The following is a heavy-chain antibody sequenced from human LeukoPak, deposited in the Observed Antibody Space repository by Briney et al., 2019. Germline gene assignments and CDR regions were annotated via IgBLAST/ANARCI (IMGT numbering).Heavy chain of an antibody. Sequence: ASVKVSCKASGYTFTGYYMHWVRQAPGQGLEWMGWINPNSGGTNYAQKFQGRVTMTRDTSICTAYMELSRLRSDDTAVYYCAILDVIVVVNDAFDIWGQGTMVTVSS. CDR1: GYTFTGYY. J-gene: IGHJ3*02. CDR3: AILDVIVVVNDAFDI. CDR2: INPNSGGT. V-gene: IGHV1-2*02. D-gene: IGHD3-22*01.